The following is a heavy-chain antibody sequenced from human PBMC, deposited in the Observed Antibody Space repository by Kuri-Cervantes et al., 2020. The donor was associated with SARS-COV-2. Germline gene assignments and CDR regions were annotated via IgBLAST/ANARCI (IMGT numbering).Heavy chain of an antibody. V-gene: IGHV4-34*01. D-gene: IGHD3-3*01. CDR2: INHSGST. CDR1: GGSFSGYY. CDR3: ARERFLEWLSPYYFDY. J-gene: IGHJ4*02. Sequence: SQTLSLTCAVYGGSFSGYYWSWIRQPPGKGLEWIGEINHSGSTNYNPSLKSRVTISVDTSKNQFSLKLSSVTAADTAVYYCARERFLEWLSPYYFDYWGQGTLVTVSS.